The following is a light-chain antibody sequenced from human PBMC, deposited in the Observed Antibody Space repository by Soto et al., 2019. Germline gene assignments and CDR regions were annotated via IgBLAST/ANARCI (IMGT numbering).Light chain of an antibody. V-gene: IGKV3-20*01. CDR1: QSVSSSY. J-gene: IGKJ1*01. Sequence: EIVLTQSPGTLSLSPGERATLSCRASQSVSSSYLAWYQQKPGQAPRLLIYDASSRATGIPDRFSGSGSGKDFTLTISILEPEDFAVYYCEQYNYSPTTFGQGTKVDIK. CDR3: EQYNYSPTT. CDR2: DAS.